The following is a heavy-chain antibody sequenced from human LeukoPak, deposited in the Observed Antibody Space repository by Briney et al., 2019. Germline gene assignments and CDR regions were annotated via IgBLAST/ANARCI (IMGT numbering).Heavy chain of an antibody. CDR1: SGSISSTNYC. J-gene: IGHJ5*02. D-gene: IGHD3-10*01. CDR2: FCSSGDT. V-gene: IGHV4-39*01. Sequence: PSETLSLTCTVSSGSISSTNYCWGWIRQPPGKGLEWIGTFCSSGDTFYIPSLKSRVIISADTSKNQFSLKLSSVTAADTAVYYCARRYYYGSGSYLWRVSGPFDPWGQGTLVTVSS. CDR3: ARRYYYGSGSYLWRVSGPFDP.